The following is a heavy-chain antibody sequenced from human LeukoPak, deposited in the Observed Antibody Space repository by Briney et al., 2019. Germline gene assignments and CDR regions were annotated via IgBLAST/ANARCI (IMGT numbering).Heavy chain of an antibody. CDR3: ARGEYYYDSSGYYEIYFDY. V-gene: IGHV4-61*01. CDR1: GGSISSGSYY. J-gene: IGHJ4*02. Sequence: SETLSLTCTVSGGSISSGSYYWSWIRQPPGKGLEWIGYIYYSGSTNYNPSLKGRVTISVDTSKNQFSLKLSSVTAADTAVYYCARGEYYYDSSGYYEIYFDYWGQGTLVTVSS. CDR2: IYYSGST. D-gene: IGHD3-22*01.